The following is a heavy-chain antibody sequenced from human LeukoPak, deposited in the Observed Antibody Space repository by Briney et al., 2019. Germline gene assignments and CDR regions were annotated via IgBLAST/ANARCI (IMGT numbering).Heavy chain of an antibody. CDR2: IYTSGST. CDR3: ARSRMAFDY. CDR1: GGSISSGSYY. Sequence: SQTLSLTCTVSGGSISSGSYYWSWIRQPAGKGLEWIGRIYTSGSTNYNPSLKSRVTISVDTSKNQFSLKLSSVTAADTAVYYCARSRMAFDYWGQGTLVTVSS. D-gene: IGHD5-24*01. J-gene: IGHJ4*02. V-gene: IGHV4-61*02.